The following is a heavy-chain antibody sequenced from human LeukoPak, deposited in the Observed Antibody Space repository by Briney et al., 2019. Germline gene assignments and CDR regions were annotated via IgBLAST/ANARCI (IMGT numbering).Heavy chain of an antibody. CDR1: GGSFSGYY. J-gene: IGHJ6*02. V-gene: IGHV4-34*01. CDR2: INHSGST. D-gene: IGHD6-19*01. Sequence: KPSETLSLTCAVYGGSFSGYYWSWIRQPPGKGLEWIGEINHSGSTNYNPSLKSRVTISVDTSKNQFSLKLSSVTAADTAVYYCARCPFILPGIAVAGDTHEYGMDVWGQGTTVTVSS. CDR3: ARCPFILPGIAVAGDTHEYGMDV.